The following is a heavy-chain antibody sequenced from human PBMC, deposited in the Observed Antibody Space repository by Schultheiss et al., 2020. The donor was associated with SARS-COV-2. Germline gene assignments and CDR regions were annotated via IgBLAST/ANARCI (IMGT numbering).Heavy chain of an antibody. V-gene: IGHV4-59*08. CDR2: IYYSGST. CDR1: GGSISSYY. J-gene: IGHJ5*02. Sequence: SETLSLTCTVSGGSISSYYWSWIRQPPGKGLEWIGYIYYSGSTNYNPSLKSRVTISVDTSKNQFSLKLSSVTAADTAVYYCARHSHMSSGWYVNWFDPWGQGTLVTVSS. D-gene: IGHD6-19*01. CDR3: ARHSHMSSGWYVNWFDP.